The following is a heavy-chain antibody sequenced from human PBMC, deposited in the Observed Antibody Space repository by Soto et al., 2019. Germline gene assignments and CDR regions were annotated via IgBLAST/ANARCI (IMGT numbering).Heavy chain of an antibody. D-gene: IGHD6-13*01. J-gene: IGHJ4*02. CDR2: INHSGST. CDR3: AIIAAAGDFDY. Sequence: SETLSLTCSVYGGSFSGYYWSWIRQPPGKGLEWIGEINHSGSTNYNPSLKSRVTTSVDTSKNQFSLKLSSVTAADTAVYYCAIIAAAGDFDYWGQGTLVTVSS. CDR1: GGSFSGYY. V-gene: IGHV4-34*01.